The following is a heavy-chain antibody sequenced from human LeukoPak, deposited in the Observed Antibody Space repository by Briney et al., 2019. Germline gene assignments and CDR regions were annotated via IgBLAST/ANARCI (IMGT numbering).Heavy chain of an antibody. CDR3: AKDQGDDSPDYVWGSYRGGDAFDI. D-gene: IGHD3-16*02. CDR1: GFTFSSYA. J-gene: IGHJ3*02. Sequence: PGGSLRLSCAASGFTFSSYAMHWVRQAPGKGLEWVAVISYDGSNKYYADSVKGRFTISRDNSKNTLYLQMNSLRAEDTAVYYCAKDQGDDSPDYVWGSYRGGDAFDIWGQGTMVTVSS. V-gene: IGHV3-30*04. CDR2: ISYDGSNK.